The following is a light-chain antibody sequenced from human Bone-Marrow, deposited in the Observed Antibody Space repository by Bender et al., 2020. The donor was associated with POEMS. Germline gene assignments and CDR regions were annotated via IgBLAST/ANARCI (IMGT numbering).Light chain of an antibody. CDR1: SSNIENNP. Sequence: QSVLTQSPSASGTPGQRVTISCSGSSSNIENNPVNWYQQLPGTAPKLLIYSDSQRPSGVPDRSAGSRSGTSASLAISGRQSGDEADYYWAAWDAGLSGGVFGGGTKLTVL. CDR2: SDS. CDR3: AAWDAGLSGGV. V-gene: IGLV1-44*01. J-gene: IGLJ3*02.